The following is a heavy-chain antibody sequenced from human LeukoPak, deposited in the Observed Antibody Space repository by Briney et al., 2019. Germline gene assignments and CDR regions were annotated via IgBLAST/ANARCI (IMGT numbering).Heavy chain of an antibody. CDR1: GSNFTRYW. J-gene: IGHJ4*02. CDR2: LYPRDSDT. CDR3: ARQMGVASRKNYLDY. V-gene: IGHV5-51*01. Sequence: PGASLQISCQAAGSNFTRYWIGWGRRLPGKGLEGMGRLYPRDSDTRYSPSFQGQVTFSADNSINTPYLQWSSLRASDTAIYYCARQMGVASRKNYLDYWGQGTLVTVSA. D-gene: IGHD5-12*01.